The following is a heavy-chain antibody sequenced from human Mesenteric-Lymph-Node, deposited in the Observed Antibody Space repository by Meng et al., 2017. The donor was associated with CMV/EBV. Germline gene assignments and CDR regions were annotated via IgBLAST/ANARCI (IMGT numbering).Heavy chain of an antibody. CDR3: GRGGQSSSRSSLPN. D-gene: IGHD6-13*01. CDR2: INQDGSEK. Sequence: GESLKISCAASGFTFSNYWMSWVRQAPGKGLEWVANINQDGSEKYYVDSVKGRFTISRDNAKNSLDLQMNSLRHEDTAVYYCGRGGQSSSRSSLPNWGQGTLVTVSS. V-gene: IGHV3-7*01. CDR1: GFTFSNYW. J-gene: IGHJ4*02.